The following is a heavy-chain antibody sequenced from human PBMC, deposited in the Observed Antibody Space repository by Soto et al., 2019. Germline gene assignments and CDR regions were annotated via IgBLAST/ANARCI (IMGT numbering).Heavy chain of an antibody. CDR1: GGSISSGGYY. CDR2: IHYRMST. V-gene: IGHV4-31*03. J-gene: IGHJ6*02. D-gene: IGHD3-3*01. CDR3: ARGSDFWRGFYYGMDV. Sequence: SETLSLTCTVSGGSISSGGYYWSWIRHHPGKGLEWIGKIHYRMSTYYNSSLKSRVVISIDTSENQFSLKLSSVTAADTAVFYWARGSDFWRGFYYGMDVWGQGTTVTVSS.